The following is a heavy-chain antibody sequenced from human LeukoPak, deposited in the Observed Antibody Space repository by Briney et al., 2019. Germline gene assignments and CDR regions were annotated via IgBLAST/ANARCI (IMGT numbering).Heavy chain of an antibody. CDR1: GGSFSGYY. V-gene: IGHV4-34*01. J-gene: IGHJ6*04. Sequence: SETLSLTCAVYGGSFSGYYWSWIRQPPGKGLEWIGEINHSGSTNYNPSLKSRVTISVDTSKNQFSLKLSSVTAADTAVYYCAKGLRSPWDYYYGRDVWGKGTTVTVSS. CDR3: AKGLRSPWDYYYGRDV. CDR2: INHSGST. D-gene: IGHD3-16*01.